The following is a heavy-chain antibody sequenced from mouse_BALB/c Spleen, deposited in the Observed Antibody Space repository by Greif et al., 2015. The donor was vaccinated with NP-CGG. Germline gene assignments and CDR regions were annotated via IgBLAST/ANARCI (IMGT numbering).Heavy chain of an antibody. CDR1: GYTFTSYW. CDR2: IYPSDSYT. Sequence: VQLQQSGAELVRPGASVKLSCKASGYTFTSYWINWVKQRPGQGLEWIGNIYPSDSYTNYNQKFKDKATLTVDKSSSTAYMQLSSPTSEDSAVYYCTREEVRRGSFDYWGQGTTLTVSS. D-gene: IGHD2-14*01. V-gene: IGHV1-69*02. J-gene: IGHJ2*01. CDR3: TREEVRRGSFDY.